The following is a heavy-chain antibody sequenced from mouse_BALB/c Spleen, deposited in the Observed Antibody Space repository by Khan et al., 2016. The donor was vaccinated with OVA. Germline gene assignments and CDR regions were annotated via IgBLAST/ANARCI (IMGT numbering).Heavy chain of an antibody. V-gene: IGHV5-6-4*01. CDR2: ITSGGSYT. CDR3: TRDRNYYGSSFYFDY. D-gene: IGHD1-1*01. CDR1: GFAFSSYS. Sequence: EVELVESGGGLVKPGGSLKLSCAASGFAFSSYSMSWVRQTPEKRLEWVATITSGGSYTYYPDSVKGRFTISRDNAKHTLYLQMSRLKSEDTAMYYCTRDRNYYGSSFYFDYWGQGTTLTVSS. J-gene: IGHJ2*01.